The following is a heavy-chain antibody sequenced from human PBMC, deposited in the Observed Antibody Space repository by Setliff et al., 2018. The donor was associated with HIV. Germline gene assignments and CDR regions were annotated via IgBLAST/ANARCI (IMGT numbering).Heavy chain of an antibody. CDR3: ARGLRAELSKGYYFDY. Sequence: SVKVSCKASGGSFNILGFTWVRQAPGQGLEWVGGIIPVVDAPIYAQRFQGRVVITADKSTGTAYMQLSSLKFEDTAVYYCARGLRAELSKGYYFDYWGQGTLVTVSS. CDR1: GGSFNILG. CDR2: IIPVVDAP. J-gene: IGHJ4*02. D-gene: IGHD3-16*02. V-gene: IGHV1-69*06.